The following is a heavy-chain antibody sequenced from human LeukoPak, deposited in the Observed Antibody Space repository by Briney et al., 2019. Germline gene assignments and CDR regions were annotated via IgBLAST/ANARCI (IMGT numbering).Heavy chain of an antibody. CDR2: ISSSSSTI. V-gene: IGHV3-48*01. CDR3: ASSGWWELRPNWFDP. CDR1: GFTFSSYS. Sequence: GGSLRLSCAASGFTFSSYSMNWVRQAPGKGLEWVSYISSSSSTIYYADSVKGRFTISRDNAKNSLYLQMNGLRAEDTAVYYCASSGWWELRPNWFDPWGQGTLVTVSS. J-gene: IGHJ5*02. D-gene: IGHD1-26*01.